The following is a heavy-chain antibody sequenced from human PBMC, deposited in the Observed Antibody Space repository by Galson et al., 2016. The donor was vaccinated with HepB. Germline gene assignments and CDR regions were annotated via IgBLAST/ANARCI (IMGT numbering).Heavy chain of an antibody. CDR1: GFTFSSYA. V-gene: IGHV3-30-3*01. CDR2: ISYDGSNK. CDR3: ATNAGLPEDGDYGDGVDD. D-gene: IGHD4-17*01. Sequence: SLRLSCAASGFTFSSYAMHWVRQAPGKGLEWVAVISYDGSNKYYADSVKGRFTISRDNSKNTLYLQMNSLRAEDTAVYYCATNAGLPEDGDYGDGVDDWGQGTLVTVSS. J-gene: IGHJ4*02.